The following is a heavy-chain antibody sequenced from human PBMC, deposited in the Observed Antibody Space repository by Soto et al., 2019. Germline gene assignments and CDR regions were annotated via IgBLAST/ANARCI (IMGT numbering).Heavy chain of an antibody. D-gene: IGHD3-22*01. V-gene: IGHV3-23*01. CDR1: GFTFSSYA. Sequence: GGSLRLSCAASGFTFSSYAMSWVRQAPGKGLEWVSAISGSGGSTYYADSVKGRFTISRDNSKNTLYLQMNSLRAEDTAVYYCAKAGTMIVVARWFDPWGQGTLVTVSS. CDR2: ISGSGGST. J-gene: IGHJ5*02. CDR3: AKAGTMIVVARWFDP.